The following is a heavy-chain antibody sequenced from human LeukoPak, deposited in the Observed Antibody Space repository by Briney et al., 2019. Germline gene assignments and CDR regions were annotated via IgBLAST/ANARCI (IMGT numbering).Heavy chain of an antibody. D-gene: IGHD1-26*01. Sequence: ASVKVSCKASGYTFSSYYMHWVRQAPGQGLEWMGIINPSGGSTSYAQKFQGRVTMTRDMSTSTVYMELSSLRSEDTAVYYCARLPVGAIHFDDYWGQGTLVTVSS. CDR2: INPSGGST. J-gene: IGHJ4*02. V-gene: IGHV1-46*01. CDR3: ARLPVGAIHFDDY. CDR1: GYTFSSYY.